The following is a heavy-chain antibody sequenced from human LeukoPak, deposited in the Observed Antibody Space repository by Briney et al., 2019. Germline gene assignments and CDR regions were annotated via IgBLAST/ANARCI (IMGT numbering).Heavy chain of an antibody. CDR3: ARAGLEWLLSSWFDP. J-gene: IGHJ5*02. CDR1: GGSISSYY. D-gene: IGHD3-3*01. CDR2: IYYSGST. Sequence: SETLSLTCTVSGGSISSYYWSWIRQPPGKGLEWIGYIYYSGSTNYNPSLKSRVTISVDTSKNQFSLKLSSVTAADTAVYYCARAGLEWLLSSWFDPWGQGTLVTVSS. V-gene: IGHV4-59*01.